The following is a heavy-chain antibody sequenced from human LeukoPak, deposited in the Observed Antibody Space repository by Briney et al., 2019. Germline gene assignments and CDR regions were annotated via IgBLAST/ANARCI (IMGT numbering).Heavy chain of an antibody. CDR1: GYTFTSYG. CDR3: AIPALHDYVWGTSN. CDR2: ISAYNGNT. Sequence: GASVKVSCKASGYTFTSYGISWVRQAPGQGLEWMGWISAYNGNTNYAQKLQGRVTMTTDTSTSTAYMELRSLRSDDTAVYYCAIPALHDYVWGTSNWGQGTLVTVSS. D-gene: IGHD3-16*01. V-gene: IGHV1-18*01. J-gene: IGHJ4*02.